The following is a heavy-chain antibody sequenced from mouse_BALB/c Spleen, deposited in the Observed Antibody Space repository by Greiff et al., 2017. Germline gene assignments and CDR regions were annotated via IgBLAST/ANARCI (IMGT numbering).Heavy chain of an antibody. J-gene: IGHJ4*01. CDR3: TRGGPYIYDAMDY. D-gene: IGHD2-10*01. V-gene: IGHV1-5*01. Sequence: VQLQQSGTVLARPGASVKMSCKASGYSFTSYWMHWVKQRPGQGLEWIGAIYPGNSDTSYNQKFKGKAKLTAVTSASTAYMELSSLTNEDSAVYYCTRGGPYIYDAMDYWGQGTSVTVSS. CDR1: GYSFTSYW. CDR2: IYPGNSDT.